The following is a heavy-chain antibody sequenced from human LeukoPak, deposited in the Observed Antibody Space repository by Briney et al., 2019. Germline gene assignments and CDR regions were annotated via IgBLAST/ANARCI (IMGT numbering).Heavy chain of an antibody. CDR2: INHSGST. D-gene: IGHD2-21*02. CDR1: GGSFRGYY. V-gene: IGHV4-34*01. Sequence: PSETLSLTCAVYGGSFRGYYWSWIRQPPGKGLEWIGEINHSGSTNYNPSLKSRVTISVDTSKNQFSLKLSSVTAADTAVYYCATILWWGRLDYWGQGTLVTVSS. CDR3: ATILWWGRLDY. J-gene: IGHJ4*02.